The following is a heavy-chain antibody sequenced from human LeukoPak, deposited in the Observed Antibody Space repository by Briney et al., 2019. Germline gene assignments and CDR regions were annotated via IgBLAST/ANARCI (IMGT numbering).Heavy chain of an antibody. V-gene: IGHV4-34*01. D-gene: IGHD1-26*01. CDR1: GGSFSGCY. Sequence: SETLSLTCAVYGGSFSGCYWSWIRQPPGKGLEWIGEINHSGSTNYNPSLKSRVTISVDTSKNQFSLKLSSVTAADTAVYYCARALLRPNWYFDLWGRGTLVTVSS. CDR3: ARALLRPNWYFDL. CDR2: INHSGST. J-gene: IGHJ2*01.